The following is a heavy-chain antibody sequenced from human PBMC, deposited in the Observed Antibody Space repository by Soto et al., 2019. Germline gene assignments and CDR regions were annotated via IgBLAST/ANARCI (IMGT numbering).Heavy chain of an antibody. J-gene: IGHJ6*02. V-gene: IGHV3-9*01. CDR1: GFTFDDYA. Sequence: EVQLVESGGGLVQPGRSLRLSCAASGFTFDDYAMHWVRQAPGKGLEWVSGISWNSGSIGYADSVKGRFTISRVNANNFLFLQMNILRAEDTALYYCAKDIRKHYDFWSGYPYYYYGMDVWGQGTTVTVSS. CDR2: ISWNSGSI. D-gene: IGHD3-3*01. CDR3: AKDIRKHYDFWSGYPYYYYGMDV.